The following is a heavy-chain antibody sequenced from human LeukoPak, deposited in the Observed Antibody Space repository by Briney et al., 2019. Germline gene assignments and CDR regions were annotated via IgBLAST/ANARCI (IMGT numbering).Heavy chain of an antibody. V-gene: IGHV3-33*01. CDR2: IWYDGSNK. Sequence: GGSLRLSCAASGFTFSSYGMHWVRQAPGKGLEWVAVIWYDGSNKYYADSVKGRFTISRDNSKNTLYLQMNSLRAEDTAVYYCARDRVNVLMVYKSSAHRRGSAFDIWGQGTMVTVSS. CDR3: ARDRVNVLMVYKSSAHRRGSAFDI. D-gene: IGHD2-8*01. J-gene: IGHJ3*02. CDR1: GFTFSSYG.